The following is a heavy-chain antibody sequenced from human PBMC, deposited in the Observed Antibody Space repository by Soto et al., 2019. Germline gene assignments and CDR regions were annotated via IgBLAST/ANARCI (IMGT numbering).Heavy chain of an antibody. CDR1: GYSFTSYW. D-gene: IGHD6-6*01. Sequence: GESMKISCKGSGYSFTSYWIGWVRQMPGKGLEWMGIIYPGDSDTRYSPSFQGQVTISADKSISTAYLQWSRLKDSDTAMYYCASSSIAARSASFAEYYYYGMDVWGQGTTVTVS. J-gene: IGHJ6*02. CDR3: ASSSIAARSASFAEYYYYGMDV. V-gene: IGHV5-51*01. CDR2: IYPGDSDT.